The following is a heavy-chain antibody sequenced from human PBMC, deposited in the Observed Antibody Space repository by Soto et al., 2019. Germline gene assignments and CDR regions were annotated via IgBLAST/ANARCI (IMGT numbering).Heavy chain of an antibody. CDR3: ARDESIYSYGGTAFDY. Sequence: QVQLVESGGGVVQPGRSLRLSCAASGFTFSSYAMHWVRQAPGKGLEWVAVISYDGSNKYYADSVKGRFTISRENSKNTLYLQMNSLTAEDTAVYYCARDESIYSYGGTAFDYWGQGTLVTVSS. CDR2: ISYDGSNK. CDR1: GFTFSSYA. V-gene: IGHV3-30-3*01. J-gene: IGHJ4*02. D-gene: IGHD5-18*01.